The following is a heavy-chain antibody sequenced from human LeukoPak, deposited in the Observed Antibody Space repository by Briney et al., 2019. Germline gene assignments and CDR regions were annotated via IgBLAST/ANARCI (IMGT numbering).Heavy chain of an antibody. D-gene: IGHD6-13*01. V-gene: IGHV3-74*01. J-gene: IGHJ5*02. Sequence: TGGSLRLSCAASGFIFSSSWMHWVRQDSEKGLVWVSRINSDGSSPDYADSVRGRFTISRDNAKSTLYLQMNSLRVEDTAVYYCAKAYSSSYYNLFDPWGQGTLVTVSS. CDR2: INSDGSSP. CDR3: AKAYSSSYYNLFDP. CDR1: GFIFSSSW.